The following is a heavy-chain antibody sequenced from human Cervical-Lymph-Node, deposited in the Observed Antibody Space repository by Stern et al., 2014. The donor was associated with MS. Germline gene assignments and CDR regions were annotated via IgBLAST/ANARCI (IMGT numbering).Heavy chain of an antibody. CDR2: ISNDGNEK. CDR3: AKDRLFCSGGGCYAMDV. D-gene: IGHD2-15*01. CDR1: GFTLRSYG. Sequence: QVQLVESGGGVVQPGRSLRLSCAASGFTLRSYGMHWVRQAPGKGLEWVAVISNDGNEKYYTDSVTGRFTISRDNSKNTLYLQMNSLRTEDTAVYYCAKDRLFCSGGGCYAMDVWGQGTTVTVSS. V-gene: IGHV3-30*18. J-gene: IGHJ6*02.